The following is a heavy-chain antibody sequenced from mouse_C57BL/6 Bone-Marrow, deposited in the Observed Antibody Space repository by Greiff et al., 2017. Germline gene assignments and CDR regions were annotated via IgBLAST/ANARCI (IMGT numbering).Heavy chain of an antibody. CDR1: GFTFSDYG. D-gene: IGHD1-1*01. J-gene: IGHJ4*01. CDR3: ARSYYGSSYDAMDY. CDR2: ISSGSSTI. V-gene: IGHV5-17*01. Sequence: EVKLMESGGGLVKPGGSLKLSCAASGFTFSDYGMHWVRQAPEKGLEWVAYISSGSSTIYYADTVKGRFTISRDNAKNTLFLQMTSLGSEDTAMYYCARSYYGSSYDAMDYWGQGTSVTVSS.